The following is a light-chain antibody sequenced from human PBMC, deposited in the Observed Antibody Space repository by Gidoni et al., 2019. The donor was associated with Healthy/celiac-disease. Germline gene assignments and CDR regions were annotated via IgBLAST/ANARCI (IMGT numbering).Light chain of an antibody. CDR3: QQYGSSPPKYT. CDR2: GAS. V-gene: IGKV3-20*01. Sequence: IVLTQSQATLSLSPGERATLTCRARESVSSSYLACYQQQPGQAPRLLIYGASNRATGIPDRFSGSGSGTDFTPTISRLQHEDYAVYYCQQYGSSPPKYTFGQGTKLEIK. CDR1: ESVSSSY. J-gene: IGKJ2*01.